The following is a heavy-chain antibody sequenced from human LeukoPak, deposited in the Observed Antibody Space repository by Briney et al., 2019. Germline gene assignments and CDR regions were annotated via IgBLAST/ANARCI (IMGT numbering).Heavy chain of an antibody. J-gene: IGHJ4*02. CDR3: ARSTGEQWLVLGDY. CDR2: ISAYNGNT. Sequence: ASVKVSCKASGYTFTSYGISWVRQAPGQGLEWMGWISAYNGNTNYAQKFQGRVTMTRDMSTSTVYMELSSLRSEDTAVYYCARSTGEQWLVLGDYWGQGTLVTVSS. CDR1: GYTFTSYG. D-gene: IGHD6-19*01. V-gene: IGHV1-18*01.